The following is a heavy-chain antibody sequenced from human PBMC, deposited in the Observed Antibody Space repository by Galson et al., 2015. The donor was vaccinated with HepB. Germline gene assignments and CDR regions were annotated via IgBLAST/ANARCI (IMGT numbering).Heavy chain of an antibody. D-gene: IGHD4-17*01. Sequence: SLRLSCAASGFTFSSYAMHWVRQAPGKGLEWVSGISWNSGSIGYADSVKGRFTISRDNAKNSLYLQMNSLRAEDTALYYCAKDIDYGSTPRAFDIWGQGTMVTVSS. V-gene: IGHV3-9*01. CDR2: ISWNSGSI. J-gene: IGHJ3*02. CDR1: GFTFSSYA. CDR3: AKDIDYGSTPRAFDI.